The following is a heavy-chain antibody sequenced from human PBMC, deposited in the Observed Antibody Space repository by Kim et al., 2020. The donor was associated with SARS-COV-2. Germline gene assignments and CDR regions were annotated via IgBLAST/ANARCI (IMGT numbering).Heavy chain of an antibody. CDR3: ARDERRSYSSGWYTSYFDY. Sequence: ASVKVSCKASGYTFTSYYMHWVRQAPGQGLEWMGIINPSGGSTSYAQKFQGRVTMTRDTSTSTVYMELSSLRSEDTAVYYCARDERRSYSSGWYTSYFDYWGQGTLVTVSS. J-gene: IGHJ4*02. V-gene: IGHV1-46*01. CDR2: INPSGGST. CDR1: GYTFTSYY. D-gene: IGHD6-13*01.